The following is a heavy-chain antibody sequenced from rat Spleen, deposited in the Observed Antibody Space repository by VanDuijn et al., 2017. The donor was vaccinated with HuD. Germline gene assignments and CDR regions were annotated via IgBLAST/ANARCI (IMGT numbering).Heavy chain of an antibody. CDR2: ISYDGGNT. Sequence: EVQLVESGGGLVQPGRSLKLSCAASGFTFSNYYMAWVRQAPTKGLVWVTYISYDGGNTYYRDSVKGRFTISRDNAKSTLYLQMNSLRSEDTATYYCATDGYYDGTYYSVYVMDAWGQGASVTVSS. CDR3: ATDGYYDGTYYSVYVMDA. D-gene: IGHD1-12*02. CDR1: GFTFSNYY. J-gene: IGHJ4*01. V-gene: IGHV5S23*01.